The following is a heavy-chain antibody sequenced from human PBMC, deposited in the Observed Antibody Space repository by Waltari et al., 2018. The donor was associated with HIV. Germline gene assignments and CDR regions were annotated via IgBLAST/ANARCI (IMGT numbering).Heavy chain of an antibody. CDR3: ARDSPNAYSWGGSYSRFDY. D-gene: IGHD1-26*01. V-gene: IGHV3-33*01. J-gene: IGHJ4*02. CDR1: GFTLSSYG. Sequence: QVQLVESGGGVVQPGRSLRLSCAASGFTLSSYGTHGVRQAPGKGLEWVAVIWYYGSNKYYADSVKGRFTISRDKSKNTLYLQMNSLRAEDTAVYYCARDSPNAYSWGGSYSRFDYWGQGTLVTVSS. CDR2: IWYYGSNK.